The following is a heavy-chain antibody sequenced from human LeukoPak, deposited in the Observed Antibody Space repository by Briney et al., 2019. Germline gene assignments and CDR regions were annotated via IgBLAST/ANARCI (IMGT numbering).Heavy chain of an antibody. Sequence: SETLSLTCTVSGGSISSYYWSWIRQPPGKGLEWIGHIYYSGSANYNPSLKSRVTISVDTSQNQFSLKLSSVTAADTAVYYCATKGDDYGDLHFDYWGQGTLVTVSS. D-gene: IGHD4-17*01. CDR2: IYYSGSA. CDR1: GGSISSYY. CDR3: ATKGDDYGDLHFDY. J-gene: IGHJ4*02. V-gene: IGHV4-59*01.